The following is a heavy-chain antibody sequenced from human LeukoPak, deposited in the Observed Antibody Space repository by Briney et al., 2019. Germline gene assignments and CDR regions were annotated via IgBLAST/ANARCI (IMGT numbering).Heavy chain of an antibody. CDR1: GFTFDDYA. Sequence: GGSLRLSCAASGFTFDDYAMHWVRQAPGKGLEWFSGISWNSGSIGYADSVKGRFTISRDNAKNSLYLQMNSLRAEDTALYYCAKPGHTAMVSSSWFDPWGQGTLVTVSS. CDR2: ISWNSGSI. J-gene: IGHJ5*02. D-gene: IGHD5-18*01. V-gene: IGHV3-9*01. CDR3: AKPGHTAMVSSSWFDP.